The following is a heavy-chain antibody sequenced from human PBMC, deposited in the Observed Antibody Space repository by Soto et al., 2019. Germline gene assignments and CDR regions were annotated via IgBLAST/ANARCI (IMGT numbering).Heavy chain of an antibody. CDR2: ISNDGSDK. D-gene: IGHD6-13*01. V-gene: IGHV3-30*18. Sequence: QVQLVDSGGGVVQPGRSLRLSCAASGFTFNNYGMHWVRQAPGKGLAWVATISNDGSDKYYADSVKGRLTISRDNSKNTVYLQMNSLRAEETAVYYCAKDQGIAASHGIDWGQGTMVTVSS. CDR1: GFTFNNYG. J-gene: IGHJ3*01. CDR3: AKDQGIAASHGID.